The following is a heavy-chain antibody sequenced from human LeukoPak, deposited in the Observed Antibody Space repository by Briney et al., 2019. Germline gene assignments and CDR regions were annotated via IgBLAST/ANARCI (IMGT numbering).Heavy chain of an antibody. J-gene: IGHJ5*02. D-gene: IGHD5-24*01. CDR3: TRDGPSRSLAT. Sequence: SETLSLTCAVYGGSFSGYYWSWIRQPPGKGLEWIGEINHSGSTNYNPSLKSRVTISVDTSKNQFSLRLNSVTAADTAVYYCTRDGPSRSLATWGQGTLVTVSS. CDR2: INHSGST. CDR1: GGSFSGYY. V-gene: IGHV4-34*01.